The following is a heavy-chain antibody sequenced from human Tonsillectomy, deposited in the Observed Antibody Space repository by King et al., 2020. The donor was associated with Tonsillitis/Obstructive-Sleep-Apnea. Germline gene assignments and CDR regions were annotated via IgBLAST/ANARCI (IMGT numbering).Heavy chain of an antibody. D-gene: IGHD3-22*01. J-gene: IGHJ4*02. CDR1: GFTFSSYA. CDR2: ISYDGSNT. V-gene: IGHV3-30*04. CDR3: ARRETYDSSSYYAH. Sequence: QLVQSGGGVVQPGRSLRLSCAASGFTFSSYAMHWVRQAPGQGLEWMAVISYDGSNTYYADSVKGRFTISRDNSKNTLYLQMHSLRPEDTAEYYCARRETYDSSSYYAHWGQGTLVTVSS.